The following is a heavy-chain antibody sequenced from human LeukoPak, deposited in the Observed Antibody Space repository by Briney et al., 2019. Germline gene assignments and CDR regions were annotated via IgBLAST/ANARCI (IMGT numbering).Heavy chain of an antibody. CDR2: IHYSGST. J-gene: IGHJ4*02. Sequence: SEALSLTCYVSGGSINSHYWSWIRQPPGKGLEWIGDIHYSGSTPYNPALERRAAISRDTSKNHFSLMLTSVTAADTAFYFCARHSTLNFLDYWGRGTLVTVSS. V-gene: IGHV4-59*08. CDR1: GGSINSHY. D-gene: IGHD1-20*01. CDR3: ARHSTLNFLDY.